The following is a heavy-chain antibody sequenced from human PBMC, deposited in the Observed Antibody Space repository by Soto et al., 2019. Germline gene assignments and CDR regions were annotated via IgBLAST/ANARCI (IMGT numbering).Heavy chain of an antibody. CDR2: ISGGSGST. CDR1: GFTFSSYA. D-gene: IGHD2-15*01. Sequence: EVQLLESGGGLVQPGGSLRLSCAASGFTFSSYAMSWVRQAPGKGLEWVSSISGGSGSTYYADSVKGRFTISRDNSKNTLYLQMNSLRAEDKAVYYCGKDTRGVVVVVAGKIDSWGQGALGTVSS. CDR3: GKDTRGVVVVVAGKIDS. J-gene: IGHJ4*02. V-gene: IGHV3-23*01.